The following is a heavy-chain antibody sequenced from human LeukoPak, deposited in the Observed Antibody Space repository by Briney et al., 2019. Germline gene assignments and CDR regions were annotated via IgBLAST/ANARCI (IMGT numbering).Heavy chain of an antibody. Sequence: KPSETLSLTCTVSGGSISSYYWSWIRQPPGKGLEWIGYIYYSGSTNYNPSLKSRVTISVDTSKNQFSLKLSSVTAADTAVYYCARGHSYGSFDYWGQGTLVTVSS. D-gene: IGHD5-18*01. CDR1: GGSISSYY. V-gene: IGHV4-59*01. CDR3: ARGHSYGSFDY. CDR2: IYYSGST. J-gene: IGHJ4*02.